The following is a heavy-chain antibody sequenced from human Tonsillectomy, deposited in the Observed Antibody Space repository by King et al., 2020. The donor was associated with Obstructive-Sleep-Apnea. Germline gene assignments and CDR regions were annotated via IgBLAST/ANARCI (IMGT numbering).Heavy chain of an antibody. D-gene: IGHD3-3*01. CDR2: ISSSSNAI. CDR3: ARDFF. J-gene: IGHJ4*02. V-gene: IGHV3-48*04. Sequence: VQLVESGGGLVQPGGSLRLSCAASGFTFSIYTMNWVRQAPGKGLEWISYISSSSNAIYYTDSVKGRFIISRDNAKNSLYLQMNSLRVEDTAVYYCARDFFWGQGTLVTVSS. CDR1: GFTFSIYT.